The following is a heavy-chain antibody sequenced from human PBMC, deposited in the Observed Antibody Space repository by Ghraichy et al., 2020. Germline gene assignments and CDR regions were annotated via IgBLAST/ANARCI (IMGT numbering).Heavy chain of an antibody. CDR2: IYYSGST. CDR3: ARGSHSGIGRPSAFDI. D-gene: IGHD2-15*01. J-gene: IGHJ3*02. Sequence: SETLSLTCTVSGGSISSYYWSWIRQPPGKGLEWIGYIYYSGSTNYNPSLKSRVTISVDTSKNQFSLKLSSVTAADTAVYYCARGSHSGIGRPSAFDIWGQGTMVTVSS. CDR1: GGSISSYY. V-gene: IGHV4-59*01.